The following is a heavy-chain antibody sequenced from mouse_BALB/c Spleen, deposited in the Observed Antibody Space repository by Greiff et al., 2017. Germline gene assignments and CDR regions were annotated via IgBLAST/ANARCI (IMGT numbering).Heavy chain of an antibody. CDR1: GYSITSDYA. CDR3: ARDYGSSPFDY. CDR2: ISYSGST. D-gene: IGHD1-1*01. V-gene: IGHV3-2*02. J-gene: IGHJ2*01. Sequence: VQLQASGPGLVKPSQSLSLTCTVTGYSITSDYAWYWIRQFPGNKLEWMGYISYSGSTSYNPSLKSRISITRDTSKNQFFLQLNSVTTEDTATYYSARDYGSSPFDYWGQGTTLTVAS.